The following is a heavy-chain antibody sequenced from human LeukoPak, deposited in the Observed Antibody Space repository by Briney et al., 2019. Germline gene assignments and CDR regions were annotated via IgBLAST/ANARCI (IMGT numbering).Heavy chain of an antibody. J-gene: IGHJ3*02. CDR1: GFTFSSYN. V-gene: IGHV3-21*01. CDR3: ARDLVIGRYSSATDAFDI. Sequence: GGSLRLSCAASGFTFSSYNMNWVHQAPGKGLEWVSSISSSSDYIYYADSVKGRFTISRDNAKNSLYLQMNSLRAEDTAVYYCARDLVIGRYSSATDAFDIWGQGTMVIVSS. CDR2: ISSSSDYI. D-gene: IGHD6-25*01.